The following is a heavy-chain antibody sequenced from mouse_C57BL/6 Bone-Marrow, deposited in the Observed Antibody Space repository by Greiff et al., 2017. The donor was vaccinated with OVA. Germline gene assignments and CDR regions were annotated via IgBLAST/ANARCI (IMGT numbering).Heavy chain of an antibody. CDR3: ARSRSNSWFAY. CDR1: GYTFTSYW. J-gene: IGHJ3*01. V-gene: IGHV1-50*01. CDR2: IDPSDSYT. Sequence: QVQLQQPGAELVKPGASVKLSCKASGYTFTSYWMQWVKQRPGQGLEWIGEIDPSDSYTNYNQKFKGKATLTVDTSSSTAYMQLSSLTSEDSAVYYCARSRSNSWFAYWGQGTLVTVSA. D-gene: IGHD2-5*01.